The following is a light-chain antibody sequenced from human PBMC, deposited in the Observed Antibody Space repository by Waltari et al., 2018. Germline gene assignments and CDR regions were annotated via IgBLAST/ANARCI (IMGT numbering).Light chain of an antibody. Sequence: SYVLTQPPSVSVAPGPTASITCGGDNIGSKRVHWYQHKAGQAPVLVVHDDSDRPSGIPERLSGSNSGNTATLTISRVEAGDEADFYCQVWDSGSGHPHVVFGGGTRLTVL. CDR3: QVWDSGSGHPHVV. CDR1: NIGSKR. V-gene: IGLV3-21*02. CDR2: DDS. J-gene: IGLJ2*01.